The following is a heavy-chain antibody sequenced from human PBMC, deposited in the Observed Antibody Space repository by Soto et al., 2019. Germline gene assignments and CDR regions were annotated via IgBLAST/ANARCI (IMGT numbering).Heavy chain of an antibody. CDR2: LIPIFGTA. Sequence: QVQLVQSGAEVKKPGSSVKVSCKASGGTFSSYAISWVRQAPGQGLEWMGGLIPIFGTATYAQKFQGRVTITADEYTNTDYMELSSLRSEDTAVYYCARAVWDGSEPWDYWGQGTLVTVSS. V-gene: IGHV1-69*12. J-gene: IGHJ4*02. D-gene: IGHD1-26*01. CDR1: GGTFSSYA. CDR3: ARAVWDGSEPWDY.